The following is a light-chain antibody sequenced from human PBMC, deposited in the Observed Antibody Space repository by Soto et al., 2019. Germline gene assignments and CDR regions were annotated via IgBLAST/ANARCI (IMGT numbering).Light chain of an antibody. CDR3: QHYVNWLLT. V-gene: IGKV3-15*01. Sequence: EIVIAQSPATLSVSPGEGATLSCRASQGIGNTLAWYQQKPGQTPRLLIYAASIRATGVPARFSGSGSGTAFSLTINSLQSEDFAVYYCQHYVNWLLTFGGGTKVESK. CDR1: QGIGNT. CDR2: AAS. J-gene: IGKJ4*01.